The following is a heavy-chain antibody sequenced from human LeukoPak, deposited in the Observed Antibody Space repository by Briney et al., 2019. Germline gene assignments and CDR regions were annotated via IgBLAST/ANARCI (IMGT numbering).Heavy chain of an antibody. J-gene: IGHJ3*02. D-gene: IGHD3-10*01. Sequence: SETLSLICTVSGGSISSYYWSWIRQPPGKGLEWIGYIYYSGSTNYNPSLKSRVTISVDTSKNQFSLKLSSVTAADTAVYYCASIGVRGVSLPFDIWGQGTMVTVSS. CDR2: IYYSGST. CDR1: GGSISSYY. V-gene: IGHV4-59*01. CDR3: ASIGVRGVSLPFDI.